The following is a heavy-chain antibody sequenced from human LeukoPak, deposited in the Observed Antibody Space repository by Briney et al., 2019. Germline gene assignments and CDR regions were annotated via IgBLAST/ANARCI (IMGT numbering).Heavy chain of an antibody. CDR1: GFTFINYG. D-gene: IGHD3-22*01. Sequence: GESLRLSCAASGFTFINYGMTWVRQAPGKGLEWVSTITGRHIGTYYADSVKGRFTISRDNSKNILFLQMDSLRDEDTAVYYCAREDGSGYCSLEFWGQGILVTVSS. CDR3: AREDGSGYCSLEF. V-gene: IGHV3-23*01. J-gene: IGHJ4*02. CDR2: ITGRHIGT.